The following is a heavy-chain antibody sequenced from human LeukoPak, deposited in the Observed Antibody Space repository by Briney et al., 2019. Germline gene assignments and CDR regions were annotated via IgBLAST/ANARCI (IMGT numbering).Heavy chain of an antibody. D-gene: IGHD2-2*01. V-gene: IGHV1-18*01. CDR2: ISGYNGDT. J-gene: IGHJ3*02. CDR3: ATQPLGYCSSTSCYYHAFDI. CDR1: GYTFTDYG. Sequence: ASVKVSCKTSGYTFTDYGITWVRQAPGQGLEWMGWISGYNGDTNYARKLQGRVTMTTDTSTSTAYLQLRSLRSDDTAVYYCATQPLGYCSSTSCYYHAFDIWGQGTMVTVSS.